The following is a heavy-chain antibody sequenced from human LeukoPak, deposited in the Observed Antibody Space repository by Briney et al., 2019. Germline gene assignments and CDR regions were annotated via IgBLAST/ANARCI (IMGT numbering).Heavy chain of an antibody. CDR3: AKEPREYCSSTSCPNWIDP. J-gene: IGHJ5*02. CDR2: ISASGGTK. CDR1: GFTFSSYA. V-gene: IGHV3-23*01. D-gene: IGHD2-2*01. Sequence: GGSLRLSCAASGFTFSSYAMSWVRQAPGKGLEWVSAISASGGTKYYADSLKGRFTISRDNSKNPLYLQMSGLGAEDTAVYYCAKEPREYCSSTSCPNWIDPWGQGTLVTVSS.